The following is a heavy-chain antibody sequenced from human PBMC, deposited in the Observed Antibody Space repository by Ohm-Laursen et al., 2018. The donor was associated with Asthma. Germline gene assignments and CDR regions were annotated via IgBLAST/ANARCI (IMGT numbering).Heavy chain of an antibody. CDR2: ISYDGSNK. CDR1: GFTFSSYA. D-gene: IGHD3-3*01. V-gene: IGHV3-30-3*01. CDR3: ARDVMEWYLPAFDF. J-gene: IGHJ4*02. Sequence: SLRLSCTASGFTFSSYAMHWVRQAPGKGLEWVAVISYDGSNKYYADSVNGRFTVSRDYSKNTLYLQMNSLRPDDTAVYYCARDVMEWYLPAFDFWGQGTLVTVSS.